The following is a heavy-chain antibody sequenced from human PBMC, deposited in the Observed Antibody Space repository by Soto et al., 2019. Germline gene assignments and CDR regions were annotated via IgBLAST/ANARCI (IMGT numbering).Heavy chain of an antibody. V-gene: IGHV3-21*01. J-gene: IGHJ4*02. Sequence: WGYLRLSSAASGVPFIRYSMNWVRQAPGKGLEWVSSISSSSSYIYYADSVKGRFTISRDNSKNTLYLQMNSLRAEDTAVYYCARASYYYDSSGYTPGYFDYWGQGTLVTGSS. CDR1: GVPFIRYS. D-gene: IGHD3-22*01. CDR3: ARASYYYDSSGYTPGYFDY. CDR2: ISSSSSYI.